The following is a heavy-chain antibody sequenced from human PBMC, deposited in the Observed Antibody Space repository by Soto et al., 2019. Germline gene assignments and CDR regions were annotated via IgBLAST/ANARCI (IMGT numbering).Heavy chain of an antibody. Sequence: GGSLRLSCAASGFPFTNAWMSWVRQVPGKGLEWIARVLSKADGGETDYAAPVKDRFTISRDDSRNMVYLEINSLKIEDTAVYYCTTDSHLTMRLVRFDFWGHGALVTVSS. V-gene: IGHV3-15*01. CDR1: GFPFTNAW. CDR3: TTDSHLTMRLVRFDF. CDR2: VLSKADGGET. D-gene: IGHD3-9*01. J-gene: IGHJ4*01.